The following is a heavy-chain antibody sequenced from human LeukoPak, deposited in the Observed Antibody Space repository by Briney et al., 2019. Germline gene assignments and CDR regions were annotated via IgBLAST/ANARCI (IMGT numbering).Heavy chain of an antibody. Sequence: PGGSLRLSCAASGFTFSSYGMHWVRQAPGKGLEWVSAISGSGGSTYYADSVKGRFTISRDNSKNTLYLQMNSLRAEDTAVYYCAKDRGAVATHFDYWGQGTLVTVSS. D-gene: IGHD6-19*01. CDR3: AKDRGAVATHFDY. J-gene: IGHJ4*02. V-gene: IGHV3-23*01. CDR1: GFTFSSYG. CDR2: ISGSGGST.